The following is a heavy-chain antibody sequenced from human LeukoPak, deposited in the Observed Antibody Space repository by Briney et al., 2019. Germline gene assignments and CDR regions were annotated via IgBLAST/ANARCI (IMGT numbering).Heavy chain of an antibody. D-gene: IGHD3-3*01. CDR3: AREDFWSGYNY. V-gene: IGHV1-69*04. J-gene: IGHJ4*02. CDR2: IIPILGIA. Sequence: SVKVSCKASGGTFSSYTISWVRQAPGQGLEWMGRIIPILGIANYAQKFQGRVTITADKSTSTAYMELSSLRSGDTAVYYCAREDFWSGYNYWGQGTLVTVSS. CDR1: GGTFSSYT.